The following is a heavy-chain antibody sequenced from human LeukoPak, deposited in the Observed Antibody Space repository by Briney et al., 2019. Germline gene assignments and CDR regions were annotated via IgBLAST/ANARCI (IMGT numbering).Heavy chain of an antibody. D-gene: IGHD3-10*01. CDR3: ATSPWFGGYYYYGMDV. CDR1: GYTFTSYV. J-gene: IGHJ6*02. CDR2: ISAYNGNT. Sequence: ASVKVSCKASGYTFTSYVISWVRQAPGQGVEWMGWISAYNGNTNYAQKLQGRLTMTTDTSTSTAYMELGNLRSDDTAVYYCATSPWFGGYYYYGMDVWGQGTTVTVSS. V-gene: IGHV1-18*01.